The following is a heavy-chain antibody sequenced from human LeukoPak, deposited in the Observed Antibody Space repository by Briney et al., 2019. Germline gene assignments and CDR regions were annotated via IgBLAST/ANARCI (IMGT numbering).Heavy chain of an antibody. J-gene: IGHJ4*01. CDR3: VRQGGGDNCR. V-gene: IGHV3-66*02. CDR1: GFTLNTND. D-gene: IGHD4-23*01. Sequence: GGSLRLSCAASGFTLNTNDMKWVRQAPGKGLEWGSIIYPWGSAFYTDSVKGRFTVTRNESKNRTFLQMTTLRPDDTAIYYCVRQGGGDNCRWGQGALVTVSS. CDR2: IYPWGSA.